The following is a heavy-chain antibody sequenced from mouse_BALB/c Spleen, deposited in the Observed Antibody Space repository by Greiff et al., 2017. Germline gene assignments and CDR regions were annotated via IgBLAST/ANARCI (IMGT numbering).Heavy chain of an antibody. J-gene: IGHJ2*01. V-gene: IGHV5-17*02. CDR3: ARGDDY. Sequence: DVMLVESGGGLVQPGGSRKLSCAASGFTFSSFGMHWVRQAPEKGLEWVAYISSGSSTIYYADTVKGRFTISRDNPKNTLFLQMTSLRSEDTAMYYCARGDDYWGQGTTLTVSS. CDR2: ISSGSSTI. CDR1: GFTFSSFG.